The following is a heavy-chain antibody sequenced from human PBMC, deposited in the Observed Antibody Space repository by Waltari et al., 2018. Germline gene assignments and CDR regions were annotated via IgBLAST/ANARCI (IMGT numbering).Heavy chain of an antibody. J-gene: IGHJ6*02. CDR2: INPDSGGT. CDR3: AKETIPAVTYSYFGMDV. CDR1: GYPVTDYY. D-gene: IGHD2-2*02. Sequence: QVQLAQSEGEMKKPGASVKLSCQASGYPVTDYYIHWVRQAPGQGLEWMGRINPDSGGTHYARKFQGRVIMTRDTSIKTASMELTSLRSDDTAVYYCAKETIPAVTYSYFGMDVWGQGTTVTVS. V-gene: IGHV1-2*06.